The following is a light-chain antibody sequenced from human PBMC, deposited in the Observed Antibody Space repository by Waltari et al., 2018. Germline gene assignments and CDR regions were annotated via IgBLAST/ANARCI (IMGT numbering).Light chain of an antibody. V-gene: IGLV6-57*03. CDR1: SGSIASTY. J-gene: IGLJ3*02. Sequence: NFMLTQPHSVSESPGKTVTITCTRSSGSIASTYVPWSQQRPGSAPTTVIYEDNQRPSGVPDRFSGSIDSSSNSASLTISGLKTEDEADYYCQSYDSSTLWVFGGGTKLTVL. CDR2: EDN. CDR3: QSYDSSTLWV.